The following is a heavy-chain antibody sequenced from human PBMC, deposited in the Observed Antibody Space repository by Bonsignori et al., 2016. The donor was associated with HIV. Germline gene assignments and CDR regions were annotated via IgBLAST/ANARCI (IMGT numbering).Heavy chain of an antibody. CDR1: GFTFSSYA. D-gene: IGHD6-19*01. V-gene: IGHV3-30-3*01. Sequence: GGSLRLSCAASGFTFSSYAMHWVRQAPGKGLEWVTVISYDGSNKYYADSVKGRFTISRDNSKNTLYLQMNSLRAEDTAVYYCARGQQWLLGRVFDFWGQGTLVTVSS. J-gene: IGHJ4*02. CDR3: ARGQQWLLGRVFDF. CDR2: ISYDGSNK.